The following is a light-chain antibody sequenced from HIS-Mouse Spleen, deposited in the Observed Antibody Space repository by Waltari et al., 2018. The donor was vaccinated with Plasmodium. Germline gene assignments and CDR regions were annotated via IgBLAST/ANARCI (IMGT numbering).Light chain of an antibody. Sequence: QSALTQPASVSGSPGPSYTISCTGTRSDVGGYNLVSWFQQHPGKAPKLMIYEGSKRPSGVSNRFSGSKSGNTASLTISGLQAEDEADYYCCSYAGSSTYVFGTGTKVTVL. CDR3: CSYAGSSTYV. J-gene: IGLJ1*01. V-gene: IGLV2-23*01. CDR1: RSDVGGYNL. CDR2: EGS.